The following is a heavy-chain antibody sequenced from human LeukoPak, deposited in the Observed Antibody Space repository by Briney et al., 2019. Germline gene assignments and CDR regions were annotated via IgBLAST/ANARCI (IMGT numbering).Heavy chain of an antibody. J-gene: IGHJ4*02. CDR1: GYTFTSYG. CDR3: VAFDYGDY. D-gene: IGHD4-17*01. Sequence: ASVKVSCKASGYTFTSYGISWVRQAPGQGPEYLGYINTNTGNPTYAQGFTGRFVFSLDTSVSTAYLQNSSLKSEDSAVYYCVAFDYGDYWGQGTLVTVSS. CDR2: INTNTGNP. V-gene: IGHV7-4-1*02.